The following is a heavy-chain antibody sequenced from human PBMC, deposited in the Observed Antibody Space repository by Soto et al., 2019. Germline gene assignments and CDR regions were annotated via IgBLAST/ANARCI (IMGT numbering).Heavy chain of an antibody. CDR3: ARQSSGWYDNWFDP. D-gene: IGHD6-19*01. CDR2: IYYSGST. V-gene: IGHV4-39*01. CDR1: GGSISSSSYY. Sequence: KSSETLSLTCTVSGGSISSSSYYWGWIRQPPGKGLEWIGSIYYSGSTYYNPSLKSRVTISVDTSKNQFSLKLSSVTAADTAVYYCARQSSGWYDNWFDPWGQGTLVTVSS. J-gene: IGHJ5*02.